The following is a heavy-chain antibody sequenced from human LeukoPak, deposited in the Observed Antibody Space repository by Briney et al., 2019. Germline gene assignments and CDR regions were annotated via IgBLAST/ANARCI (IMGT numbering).Heavy chain of an antibody. V-gene: IGHV4-39*07. J-gene: IGHJ5*02. CDR2: IYYSGST. Sequence: SETLSLTCTVSGGSISSISYYWGWIRQPPGKGLEWIGSIYYSGSTYYNPSLESRVTMSLDTSKNQFSLKLSSVTAADTAVYYCARETAREPLWFDPWGQGTLVTVSS. CDR1: GGSISSISYY. D-gene: IGHD1-26*01. CDR3: ARETAREPLWFDP.